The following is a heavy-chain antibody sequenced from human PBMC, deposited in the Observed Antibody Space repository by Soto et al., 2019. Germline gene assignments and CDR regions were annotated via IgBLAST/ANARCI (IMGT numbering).Heavy chain of an antibody. CDR3: ARGPRSTLMRMAHFDY. CDR1: ARSLSGYY. V-gene: IGHV4-34*01. J-gene: IGHJ4*02. CDR2: IHHTGST. D-gene: IGHD1-1*01. Sequence: SETLSLTCDARSLSGYYWSWLRQSPGVGLEWIGEIHHTGSTNYNPSLKSRVTISADMSKNQLFLKLISVTAADTAVYYCARGPRSTLMRMAHFDYWGQGTLETDSS.